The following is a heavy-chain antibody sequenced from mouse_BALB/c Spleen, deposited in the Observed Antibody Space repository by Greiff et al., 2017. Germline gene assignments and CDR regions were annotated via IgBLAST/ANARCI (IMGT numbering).Heavy chain of an antibody. D-gene: IGHD1-1*01. CDR1: GFTFSSFG. J-gene: IGHJ1*01. V-gene: IGHV5-17*02. Sequence: EVHLVESGGGLVQPGGSRKLSCAASGFTFSSFGMHWVRQAPEKGLEWVAYISSGSSTIYYADTVKGRFTISRDNPKNTLFLQMTSLRSEDTAMYTWEGDNGKGYFEVWGAGTTVTVSS. CDR2: ISSGSSTI. CDR3: EGDNGKGYFEV.